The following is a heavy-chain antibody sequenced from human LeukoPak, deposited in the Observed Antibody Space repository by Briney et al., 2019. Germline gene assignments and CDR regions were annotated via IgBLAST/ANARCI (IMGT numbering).Heavy chain of an antibody. CDR2: IRYDGSNK. CDR3: AKEGGSGYPCYFDY. Sequence: GGSLRLSCAASGFTFSSYGMLWVRQAPGKGLEWVAFIRYDGSNKYYADSVKGRFTISRDNSKNTLYLQMNSLRAEDTAVYYCAKEGGSGYPCYFDYWGQGTLVTVSS. D-gene: IGHD3-22*01. J-gene: IGHJ4*02. V-gene: IGHV3-30*02. CDR1: GFTFSSYG.